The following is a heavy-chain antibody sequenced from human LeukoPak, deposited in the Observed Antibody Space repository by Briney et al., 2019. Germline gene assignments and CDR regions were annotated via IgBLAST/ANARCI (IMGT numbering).Heavy chain of an antibody. CDR1: GVSFSGYY. J-gene: IGHJ5*02. CDR2: INHSGST. CDR3: ASSKYNWNWRYNWFDP. Sequence: SETLSLTCAVYGVSFSGYYWSWIRQPPGKGLEWIGEINHSGSTNYNPSLKSRVTISVDTSKNQFSLKLSSVTAADTAVYYCASSKYNWNWRYNWFDPWGQGTLVTVSS. D-gene: IGHD1-7*01. V-gene: IGHV4-34*01.